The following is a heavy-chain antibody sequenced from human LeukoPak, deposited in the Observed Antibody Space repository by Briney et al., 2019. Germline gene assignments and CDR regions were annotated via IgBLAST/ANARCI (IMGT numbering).Heavy chain of an antibody. J-gene: IGHJ4*02. CDR3: ARGAWATRLGS. V-gene: IGHV4-34*01. CDR1: GESLNSYY. CDR2: IYESGTT. D-gene: IGHD2-15*01. Sequence: SETLSLTCAVYGESLNSYYWSWVLQPPGEGLEWIGEIYESGTTEYNPSLKSRVTISMVPSKQQFSLSLSSVTAADTAVYYCARGAWATRLGSWGLGTPVIVSS.